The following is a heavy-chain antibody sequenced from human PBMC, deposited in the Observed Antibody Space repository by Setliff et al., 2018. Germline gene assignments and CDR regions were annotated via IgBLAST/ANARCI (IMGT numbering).Heavy chain of an antibody. CDR2: IYYSGSTS. D-gene: IGHD6-19*01. J-gene: IGHJ4*02. Sequence: LSLTCTVSGGSISSGGYYWSWIRQHPGKGLEWIGYIYYSGSTSYYNPSLKSRVTISVDTSKNQFSLKLSSVTAADTAVYYCTRGRAGHSGHWGQGTLVTVSS. V-gene: IGHV4-31*03. CDR3: TRGRAGHSGH. CDR1: GGSISSGGYY.